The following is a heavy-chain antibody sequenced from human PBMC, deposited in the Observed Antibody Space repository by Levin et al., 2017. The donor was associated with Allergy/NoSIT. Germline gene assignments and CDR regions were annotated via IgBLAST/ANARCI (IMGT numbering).Heavy chain of an antibody. CDR3: ARARGFGDYDFYY. CDR2: ISPSSGII. V-gene: IGHV3-21*01. CDR1: GFIFSSYS. J-gene: IGHJ4*02. Sequence: GGSLRLSCAASGFIFSSYSMNWVRQAPGKGLEWVSSISPSSGIIHYADSVKGRFTVSRDNAKNSLYLQMNGLRTEDTAVYYCARARGFGDYDFYYWGQGTLVTVSS. D-gene: IGHD4-17*01.